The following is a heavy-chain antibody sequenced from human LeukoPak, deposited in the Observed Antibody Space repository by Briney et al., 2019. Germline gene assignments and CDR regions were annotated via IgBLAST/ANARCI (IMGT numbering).Heavy chain of an antibody. CDR1: GGSVSSGSYY. CDR2: IYYSGST. CDR3: ARDRGWNDYYGKEV. D-gene: IGHD1-1*01. J-gene: IGHJ6*02. V-gene: IGHV4-61*01. Sequence: SEALSLTCTVSGGSVSSGSYYWSWIRQPPGKGLEWIGYIYYSGSTNYNPSLKSRVTISVDTSKNQFSLKLSSVTAADTAVYYCARDRGWNDYYGKEVWGQGTTVTVSS.